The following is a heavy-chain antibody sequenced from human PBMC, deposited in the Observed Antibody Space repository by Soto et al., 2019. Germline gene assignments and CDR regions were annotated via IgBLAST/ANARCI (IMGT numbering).Heavy chain of an antibody. V-gene: IGHV1-18*01. CDR2: ISAYNGNT. D-gene: IGHD4-17*01. CDR3: ARVSDYGGNPFYYYCGMDV. CDR1: GYTFTSYG. Sequence: ASVKVSCKASGYTFTSYGISWVRQAPGQGLEWMGWISAYNGNTNYAQKVQGRVTMTTDTSTSTVYMELRSLRSDDTAVYYCARVSDYGGNPFYYYCGMDVWRQGTPVTVS. J-gene: IGHJ6*02.